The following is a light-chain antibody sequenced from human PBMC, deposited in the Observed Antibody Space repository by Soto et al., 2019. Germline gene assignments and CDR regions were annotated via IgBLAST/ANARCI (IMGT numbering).Light chain of an antibody. V-gene: IGLV2-14*01. CDR2: EVS. Sequence: QSVLTQPASVSGSPGQSITISCTGTSSDVGGYNYVSWYQQHPGKAPKLMIYEVSNRPSGVSNRFSGSKSGNTASLPISGLQAEDEADYYCNSYTSSSTGVFGGGTKVTVL. J-gene: IGLJ3*02. CDR1: SSDVGGYNY. CDR3: NSYTSSSTGV.